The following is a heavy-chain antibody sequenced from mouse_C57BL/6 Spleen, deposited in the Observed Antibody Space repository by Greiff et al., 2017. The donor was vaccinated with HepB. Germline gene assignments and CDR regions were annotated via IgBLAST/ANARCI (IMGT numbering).Heavy chain of an antibody. V-gene: IGHV1-82*01. CDR1: GYAFSSSW. CDR3: AREGNWASYWYFDV. Sequence: VQLQQSGPELVKPGASVKISCKASGYAFSSSWMNWVKQRPGKGLEWIGRIYPGDGDTNYNGKFKGKATLTADKSSSTAYMQLSSLTSEDSAVYFCAREGNWASYWYFDVWGTGTTVTVSS. D-gene: IGHD4-1*01. CDR2: IYPGDGDT. J-gene: IGHJ1*03.